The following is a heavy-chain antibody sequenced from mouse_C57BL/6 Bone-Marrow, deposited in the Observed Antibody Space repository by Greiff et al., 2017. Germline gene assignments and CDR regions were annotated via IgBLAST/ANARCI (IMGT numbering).Heavy chain of an antibody. Sequence: EVKLVESGGDLVKPGGSLKLSCAASGFTFSSYGMSWVRQTPDKRLEWVATISSGGSYTYYPDSVKGRFTISRDNAKNTLYLQMSSLKSEDTAMYYCARHDYYGSSVYYAMDYWGQGTAVTVSS. J-gene: IGHJ4*01. CDR1: GFTFSSYG. CDR3: ARHDYYGSSVYYAMDY. D-gene: IGHD1-1*01. V-gene: IGHV5-6*01. CDR2: ISSGGSYT.